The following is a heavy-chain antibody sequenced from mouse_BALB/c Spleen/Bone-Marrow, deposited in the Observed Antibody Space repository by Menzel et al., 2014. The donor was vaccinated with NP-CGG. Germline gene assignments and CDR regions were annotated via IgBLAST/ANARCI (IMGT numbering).Heavy chain of an antibody. CDR3: ARCSSYYDY. Sequence: EVKLVESGGGLVKPGGSLKLSCAASGFTFSDYYMYWVRQTPEKRLEWVATISDGGSYTYYPDSVKGRFTISRDNAKNYLYLQMSSLKSEDTAMYYCARCSSYYDYWGQGTTLTVSS. J-gene: IGHJ2*01. CDR2: ISDGGSYT. V-gene: IGHV5-4*02. D-gene: IGHD1-1*01. CDR1: GFTFSDYY.